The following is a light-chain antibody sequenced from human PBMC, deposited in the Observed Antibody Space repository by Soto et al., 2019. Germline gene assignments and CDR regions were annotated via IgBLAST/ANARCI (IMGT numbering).Light chain of an antibody. V-gene: IGKV3-15*01. Sequence: DIVMAQSPGARAVPPVQGPTLSCKASQSVISNLAWYQQKPGQAPRLLIYGASTRATGIPARFSGSGSGTEFTLTISSLQSEDFAVYYCQQYNNWPPLTFGGGTKVDIK. CDR1: QSVISN. CDR3: QQYNNWPPLT. CDR2: GAS. J-gene: IGKJ4*01.